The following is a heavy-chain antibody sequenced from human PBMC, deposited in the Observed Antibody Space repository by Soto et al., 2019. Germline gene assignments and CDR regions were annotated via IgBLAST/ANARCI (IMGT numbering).Heavy chain of an antibody. Sequence: LVESGGGLVKPGGSIRLSCAASGFIFRNAWMSWVRQAPGKWLEWVGRIKSKSSGGTTDYAAPVEGRVTITRDDATSILYLQMTSLTVEDTAVYFCTSEKGWRQSPLDSWGQGALVTVSS. J-gene: IGHJ5*01. CDR3: TSEKGWRQSPLDS. CDR1: GFIFRNAW. V-gene: IGHV3-15*01. D-gene: IGHD4-4*01. CDR2: IKSKSSGGTT.